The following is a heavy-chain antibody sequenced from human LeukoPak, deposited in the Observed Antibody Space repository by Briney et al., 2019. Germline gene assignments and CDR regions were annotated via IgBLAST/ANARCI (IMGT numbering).Heavy chain of an antibody. CDR2: IWFDGSHE. CDR3: VRLPGLATIDY. Sequence: GGSLRLSCVASGFTFSSYGMHWVRQAPGKGLEWVAFIWFDGSHEDYADSVKGRFTISRDNSKNTVYLQMNSLRDEDTAVYYCVRLPGLATIDYWGQGTLVTVSS. J-gene: IGHJ4*02. D-gene: IGHD5-24*01. V-gene: IGHV3-30*02. CDR1: GFTFSSYG.